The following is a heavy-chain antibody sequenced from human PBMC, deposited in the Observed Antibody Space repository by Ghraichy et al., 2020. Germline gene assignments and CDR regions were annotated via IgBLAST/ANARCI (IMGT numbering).Heavy chain of an antibody. D-gene: IGHD3-10*01. Sequence: GGSLRLSCAASGFTFSSYWMSWVRQAPGKGLEWVANIKQDGSEKYYVDSVKGRFTISRDNAKNSLYLQMNSLRAEDTAVYYCAREESGWFGELLSNFDYWGQGTLVTVSS. CDR2: IKQDGSEK. J-gene: IGHJ4*02. CDR3: AREESGWFGELLSNFDY. CDR1: GFTFSSYW. V-gene: IGHV3-7*03.